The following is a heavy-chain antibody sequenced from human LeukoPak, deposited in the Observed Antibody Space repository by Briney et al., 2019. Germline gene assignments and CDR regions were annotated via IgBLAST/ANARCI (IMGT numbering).Heavy chain of an antibody. CDR3: ATVTGASAAGTGGSFDY. D-gene: IGHD6-13*01. CDR1: GGSFSGYY. CDR2: INHSGST. Sequence: SETLSLTCAVYGGSFSGYYWSWIRQPPGKGLEWIGEINHSGSTNYNPSLKSRVTISVDTSKNQFSLKLSSVTAADTAVYYCATVTGASAAGTGGSFDYWGQGTLVTVSS. V-gene: IGHV4-34*01. J-gene: IGHJ4*02.